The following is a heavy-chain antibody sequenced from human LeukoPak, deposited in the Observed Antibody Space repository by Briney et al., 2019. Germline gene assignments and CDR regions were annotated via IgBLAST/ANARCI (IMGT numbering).Heavy chain of an antibody. CDR3: ARVWVATVYFDY. J-gene: IGHJ4*02. D-gene: IGHD5-12*01. CDR2: IYYSGST. V-gene: IGHV4-39*07. CDR1: GRSISSSSYY. Sequence: PETLSPPCTVSGRSISSSSYYWGWLPQPPGQGPEWIGSIYYSGSTYYNPSLKSRVTISVDTSKNQFSLKLSSVTTADTAVYYCARVWVATVYFDYWGQGTLVTVSS.